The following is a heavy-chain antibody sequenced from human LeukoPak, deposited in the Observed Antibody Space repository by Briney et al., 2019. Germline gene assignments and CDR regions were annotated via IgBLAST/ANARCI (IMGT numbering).Heavy chain of an antibody. CDR1: GFIFSNYG. D-gene: IGHD3-22*01. Sequence: GGSLRLSCAASGFIFSNYGMSWVRQAPGKGLEWVTFIRYDGSNKYYADSVKGRFTISRDSSKNMLYLQMNSLRTEDTAVYYCARGPPPGYYYDSSGYYHYYYYYYMDVWGKGTTVTISS. CDR3: ARGPPPGYYYDSSGYYHYYYYYYMDV. CDR2: IRYDGSNK. V-gene: IGHV3-30*02. J-gene: IGHJ6*03.